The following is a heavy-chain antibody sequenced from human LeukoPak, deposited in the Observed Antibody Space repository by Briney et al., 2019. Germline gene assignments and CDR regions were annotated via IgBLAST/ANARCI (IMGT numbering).Heavy chain of an antibody. CDR1: GFIFSFYC. CDR2: ICPDGTGI. CDR3: VRDFRSADY. Sequence: GSLRLSCAASGFIFSFYCMHWVRQAPGKGPMWVSRICPDGTGISYADSVKARFTTSRDNAKNTVYLQMNSLREEDTAVYYCVRDFRSADYWGQGTLVTVSS. V-gene: IGHV3-74*01. J-gene: IGHJ4*02.